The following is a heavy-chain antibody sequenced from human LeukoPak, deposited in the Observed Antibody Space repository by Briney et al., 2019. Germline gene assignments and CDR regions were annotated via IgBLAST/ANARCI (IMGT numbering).Heavy chain of an antibody. D-gene: IGHD2-2*01. Sequence: GESLRLSCAASGFTFTDAWMSWVRQAPGKGLEWVGRIKSRTDGGTTEYAAPVKGRFSISRDDSENTLYLQMNSLKTEDTAVYYCTTAPAAYTFDYWGQGTLVTVTS. J-gene: IGHJ4*02. CDR3: TTAPAAYTFDY. CDR2: IKSRTDGGTT. CDR1: GFTFTDAW. V-gene: IGHV3-15*01.